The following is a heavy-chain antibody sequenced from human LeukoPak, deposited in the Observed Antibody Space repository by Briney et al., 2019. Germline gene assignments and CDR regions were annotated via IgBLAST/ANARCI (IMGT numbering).Heavy chain of an antibody. V-gene: IGHV4-34*01. CDR2: INHSGST. J-gene: IGHJ6*02. CDR1: GGSFSGYY. CDR3: ARDPNYGDYGMDV. Sequence: SETLSLTCAVYGGSFSGYYWSWIRQPPGKGLEWIGEINHSGSTNYNPSLKSRVTISVDTSKNQFSLKLSSVTAADTAVYYCARDPNYGDYGMDVWGQGTTVTVSS. D-gene: IGHD4-17*01.